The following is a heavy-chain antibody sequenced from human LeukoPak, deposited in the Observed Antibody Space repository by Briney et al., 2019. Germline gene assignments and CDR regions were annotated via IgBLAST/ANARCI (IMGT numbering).Heavy chain of an antibody. CDR2: IFHGGST. CDR1: GYSIISGYY. CDR3: ARGLQPTGTTGNWFDP. V-gene: IGHV4-38-2*02. Sequence: PSDTLSLTCTVSGYSIISGYYWGWIRQSPGKGLEWIGSIFHGGSTYYNPSLKSRVTISVDTSKNQFSLKLRSVTAADTALYYCARGLQPTGTTGNWFDPWGQGTLVTVSS. D-gene: IGHD1-1*01. J-gene: IGHJ5*02.